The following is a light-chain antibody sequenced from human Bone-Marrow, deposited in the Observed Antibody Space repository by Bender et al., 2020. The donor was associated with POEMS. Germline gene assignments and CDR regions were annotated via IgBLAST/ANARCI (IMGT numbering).Light chain of an antibody. CDR2: GNN. CDR3: QSFDITDPYV. V-gene: IGLV1-40*01. J-gene: IGLJ1*01. Sequence: QSVLTQPPSVSVAPGQRVTISCTGSSSNVHWYQQLPGAAPKLLIFGNNNRPSGVPDRFSGSKSGSSASLVITGLQAEDEADYYCQSFDITDPYVFGPGTRVVVL. CDR1: SSN.